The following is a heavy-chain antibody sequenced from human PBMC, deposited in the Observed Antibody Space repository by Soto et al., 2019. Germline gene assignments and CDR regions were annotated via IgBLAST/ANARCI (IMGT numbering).Heavy chain of an antibody. V-gene: IGHV1-69*13. CDR1: GGTFSSYA. D-gene: IGHD1-26*01. CDR3: ARSRELLHFDY. J-gene: IGHJ4*02. Sequence: GASVKVSFKASGGTFSSYAISWVRQAPGQGLEWMGGIIPIFGTANYAQKFQGRVTITADESTSTAYMELSSLRSEDTAVYYCARSRELLHFDYWGQGTLVTVSS. CDR2: IIPIFGTA.